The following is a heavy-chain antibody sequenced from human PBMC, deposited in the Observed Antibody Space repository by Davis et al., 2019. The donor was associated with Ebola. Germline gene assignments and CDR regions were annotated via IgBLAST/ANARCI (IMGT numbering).Heavy chain of an antibody. CDR3: ARREAASIDY. Sequence: PGGSLRLSCAASGFIFSDYWMNWVRQTPGKRLVWVSRITNDGTRTSYADSVQGRFTISRDNAKNTLFLQLNSLRVEDTAIYYCARREAASIDYWGQGTLVTVSS. J-gene: IGHJ4*02. D-gene: IGHD6-25*01. CDR2: ITNDGTRT. V-gene: IGHV3-74*01. CDR1: GFIFSDYW.